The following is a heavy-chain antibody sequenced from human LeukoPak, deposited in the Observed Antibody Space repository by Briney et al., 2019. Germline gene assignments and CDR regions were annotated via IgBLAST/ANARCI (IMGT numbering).Heavy chain of an antibody. CDR2: ISSSGNTT. J-gene: IGHJ4*02. D-gene: IGHD6-13*01. CDR1: GFTVSSTY. CDR3: ARGGYSSSWYFAY. Sequence: GGSLRLSCAASGFTVSSTYMSWVRQAPGKGLEWVSYISSSGNTTHYADSVKGRFTISRDNAKNSLYLQMNSLRAEDTAVYYCARGGYSSSWYFAYWGQGTLVTVSS. V-gene: IGHV3-48*03.